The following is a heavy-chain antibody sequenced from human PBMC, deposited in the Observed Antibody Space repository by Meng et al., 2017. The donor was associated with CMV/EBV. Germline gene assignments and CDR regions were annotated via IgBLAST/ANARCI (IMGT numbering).Heavy chain of an antibody. CDR1: GGSVSSGSYY. V-gene: IGHV4-61*01. CDR3: ARDRLVDCSSTSCSPGGFDP. Sequence: GSLRLSCTVSGGSVSSGSYYWSWIRQPPGKGLGWIGYIYYSGSTNYNPSLKSRVTISVDTSKNQFSLKLSSVTAADTAVYYCARDRLVDCSSTSCSPGGFDPWGQGTLVTVSS. J-gene: IGHJ5*02. D-gene: IGHD2-2*01. CDR2: IYYSGST.